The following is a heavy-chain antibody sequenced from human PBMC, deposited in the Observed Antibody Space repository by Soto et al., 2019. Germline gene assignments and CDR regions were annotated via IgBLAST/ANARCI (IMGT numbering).Heavy chain of an antibody. D-gene: IGHD1-20*01. CDR3: ARDITYNWNPDAFDI. V-gene: IGHV3-21*01. J-gene: IGHJ3*02. CDR2: ISSSSSYI. Sequence: PGGSLRLSCAVSGFTFSSYSMNWVRQAPGKGLEWVSSISSSSSYIYYADSVKGRFTISRDNAKNSLYLQMNSLRAEDTAVYYCARDITYNWNPDAFDIWGQGTMVTVSS. CDR1: GFTFSSYS.